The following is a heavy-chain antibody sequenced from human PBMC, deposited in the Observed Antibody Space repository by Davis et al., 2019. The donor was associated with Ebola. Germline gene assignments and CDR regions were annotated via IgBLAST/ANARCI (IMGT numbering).Heavy chain of an antibody. Sequence: ASVKVSCKASGYTFTSYDINWVRQATGQGLEWMGWMNPNSGNTGYAQKFQGRVTMTRNTSISTAYMELSSLRIDDTAVYYCARGYGPKCRGGTCVNDSWGQGTLVTVSS. CDR2: MNPNSGNT. J-gene: IGHJ4*02. CDR3: ARGYGPKCRGGTCVNDS. D-gene: IGHD2-15*01. V-gene: IGHV1-8*01. CDR1: GYTFTSYD.